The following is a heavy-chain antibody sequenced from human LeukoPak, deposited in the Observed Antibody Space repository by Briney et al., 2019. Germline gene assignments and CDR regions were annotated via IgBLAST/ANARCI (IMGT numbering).Heavy chain of an antibody. CDR3: AKCGNSGCHLIDY. CDR2: ISGRTGGT. Sequence: GGSLRLSCAASGFTFNTNAMSWVRQAPGKGLEWVSAISGRTGGTYYADSVKGRFTISRDNSKSTLYLQMDSLRAEDTAVYYCAKCGNSGCHLIDYWGQGTLITVSS. V-gene: IGHV3-23*01. D-gene: IGHD5-12*01. CDR1: GFTFNTNA. J-gene: IGHJ4*02.